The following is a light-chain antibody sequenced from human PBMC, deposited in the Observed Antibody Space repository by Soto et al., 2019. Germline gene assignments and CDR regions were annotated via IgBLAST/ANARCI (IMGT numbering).Light chain of an antibody. CDR3: TSYTSSNTVV. V-gene: IGLV2-18*02. J-gene: IGLJ2*01. Sequence: QSALTQTPSVSGSPGQSVTISCTGTSSDVGSYNRVSWYQQSPGTAPKLMIYEVSNRPSGVPDRFSGSKSGNTASLTISGLQAEDEGDYYCTSYTSSNTVVFGGGTKLPVL. CDR1: SSDVGSYNR. CDR2: EVS.